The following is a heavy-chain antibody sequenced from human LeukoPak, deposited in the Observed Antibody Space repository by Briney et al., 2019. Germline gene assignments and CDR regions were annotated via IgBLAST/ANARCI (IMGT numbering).Heavy chain of an antibody. J-gene: IGHJ5*02. CDR2: ISPYNGNT. Sequence: ASVKVSCKASGYTFNMFGINWVRQAPGQGLEWMGWISPYNGNTKYAQKFQGRVTMTTDTPTTSAYMELRSLRSDDTAVYYCARERDYYGSGSYYPWGQGTLVTVSS. CDR3: ARERDYYGSGSYYP. CDR1: GYTFNMFG. V-gene: IGHV1-18*01. D-gene: IGHD3-10*01.